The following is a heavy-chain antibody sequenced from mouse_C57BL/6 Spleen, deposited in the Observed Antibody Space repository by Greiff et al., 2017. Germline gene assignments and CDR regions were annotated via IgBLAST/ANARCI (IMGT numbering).Heavy chain of an antibody. J-gene: IGHJ2*01. Sequence: VKLVESGAELARPGASVKLSCKASGYTFTSYGISWVKQRTGQGLEWIGEIYPRSGNTYYNEKFKGKATLTADKSSSTAYMELRSLTSEDSAVYFCARKGMVTTDYWGQGTTLTVSS. CDR2: IYPRSGNT. CDR1: GYTFTSYG. CDR3: ARKGMVTTDY. V-gene: IGHV1-81*01. D-gene: IGHD2-2*01.